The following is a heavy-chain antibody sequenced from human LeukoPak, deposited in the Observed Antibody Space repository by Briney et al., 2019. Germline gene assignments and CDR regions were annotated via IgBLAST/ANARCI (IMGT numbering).Heavy chain of an antibody. CDR1: GYSISSSNW. V-gene: IGHV4-38-2*01. D-gene: IGHD2-2*01. CDR2: IYYSGST. CDR3: ASQHRNCSSTSCQGAAFDI. J-gene: IGHJ3*02. Sequence: SETLSLTCAVSGYSISSSNWWGWIRQPPGKGLEWIGSIYYSGSTYYNPSLKSRVTISVDTSKNQFSLKLSSVTAADTAVYYCASQHRNCSSTSCQGAAFDIWGQGTMVTVSS.